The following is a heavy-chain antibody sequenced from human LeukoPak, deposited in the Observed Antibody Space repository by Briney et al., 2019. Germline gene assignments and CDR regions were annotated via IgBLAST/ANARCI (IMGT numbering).Heavy chain of an antibody. J-gene: IGHJ4*02. D-gene: IGHD3-9*01. CDR1: GYTFTGYY. CDR2: IIPILGIA. V-gene: IGHV1-69*02. CDR3: VNSDYDILTGYSYYFDY. Sequence: SVKVSCKASGYTFTGYYMHWVRQAPGQGLEWMGRIIPILGIANYAQKFQGRVTITADKSTSTTYMELSSLRSEDTAVYYCVNSDYDILTGYSYYFDYWGQGTLVTVSS.